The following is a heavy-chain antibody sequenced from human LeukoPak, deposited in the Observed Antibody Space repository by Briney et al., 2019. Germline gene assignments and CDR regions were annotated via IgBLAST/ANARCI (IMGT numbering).Heavy chain of an antibody. CDR3: ARGPFPPTRAYYFDY. CDR1: GYTFTSYG. Sequence: ASVKVSCKASGYTFTSYGISWVRQAPGQGLEWMGWISAYNGNTNYAQKLQGRVTMTTDTSTSTAYMELRSLRSDDTAVYYCARGPFPPTRAYYFDYWGQGTLVTVSS. CDR2: ISAYNGNT. D-gene: IGHD5-12*01. V-gene: IGHV1-18*01. J-gene: IGHJ4*02.